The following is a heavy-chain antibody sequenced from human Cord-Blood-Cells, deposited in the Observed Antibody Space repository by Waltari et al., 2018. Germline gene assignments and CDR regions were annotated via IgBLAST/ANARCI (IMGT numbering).Heavy chain of an antibody. CDR3: AKGDLPYSSSWGAFDI. V-gene: IGHV3-30*18. Sequence: VQLVESGGGVVQPGRSLSLSCVVSGLPYSSYGLHWVGLDGCKGLGWVAVISYDGSNKYYADAVKGRFTISRDNSKNTLYLQMNSLRAEDTAVYYCAKGDLPYSSSWGAFDIWGQGTMVTVSS. J-gene: IGHJ3*02. CDR1: GLPYSSYG. D-gene: IGHD6-13*01. CDR2: ISYDGSNK.